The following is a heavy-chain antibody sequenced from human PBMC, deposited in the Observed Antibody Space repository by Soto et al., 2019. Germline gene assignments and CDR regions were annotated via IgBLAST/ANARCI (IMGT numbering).Heavy chain of an antibody. D-gene: IGHD3-9*01. Sequence: PSDTLTLTCTLPGDSLGQHYWFWIRQPVGKGLEGIGRVSSSANTKANPSLNSRPTMSIDTSENQSSMRLRSVTAADTAVCSCARADYEILTGSYAMDVWGQGTTVTVSS. CDR3: ARADYEILTGSYAMDV. CDR2: VSSSANT. CDR1: GDSLGQHY. V-gene: IGHV4-4*07. J-gene: IGHJ6*02.